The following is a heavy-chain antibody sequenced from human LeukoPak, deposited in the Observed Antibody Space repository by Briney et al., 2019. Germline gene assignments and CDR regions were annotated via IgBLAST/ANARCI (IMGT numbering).Heavy chain of an antibody. Sequence: GGSLRLSCAASGYTFTSYYMHWVRQAPGQGLEWMGIINPSGGSTSYAQKFQGRVTMTRDTSTSTVYMELSSLRSEDTAVYYCARVQMTVFDYWGQGTLVTVSS. V-gene: IGHV1-46*01. CDR3: ARVQMTVFDY. CDR2: INPSGGST. CDR1: GYTFTSYY. J-gene: IGHJ4*02.